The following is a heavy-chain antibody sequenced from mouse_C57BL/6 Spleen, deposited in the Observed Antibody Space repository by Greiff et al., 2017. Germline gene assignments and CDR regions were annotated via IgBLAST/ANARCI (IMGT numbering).Heavy chain of an antibody. D-gene: IGHD2-4*01. Sequence: DVKLQESGAELVRPGSSVKMSCKTSGYTFTSYGINWVKQRPGQGLEWIGYIYIGNGYTEYNEKFKGKATLTSDTSSSTAYMQLSSLTSEDSAIYFCARGDYDEGLAMDYWGQGTSVTVSS. V-gene: IGHV1-58*01. CDR2: IYIGNGYT. CDR1: GYTFTSYG. CDR3: ARGDYDEGLAMDY. J-gene: IGHJ4*01.